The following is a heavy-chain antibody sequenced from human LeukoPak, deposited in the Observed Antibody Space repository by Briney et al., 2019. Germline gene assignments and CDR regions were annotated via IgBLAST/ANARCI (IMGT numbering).Heavy chain of an antibody. J-gene: IGHJ3*02. D-gene: IGHD6-19*01. Sequence: ASVKVSCKASGYTFTSYGISWVRQAPGQGLEWMGWISAYNGNTNYAQKLQGRVTMTTDTSTSTAYMELRSLRSDDTAVYYCARDRSRIEVAIGAFDIWGQGTMVTVFS. CDR1: GYTFTSYG. V-gene: IGHV1-18*01. CDR3: ARDRSRIEVAIGAFDI. CDR2: ISAYNGNT.